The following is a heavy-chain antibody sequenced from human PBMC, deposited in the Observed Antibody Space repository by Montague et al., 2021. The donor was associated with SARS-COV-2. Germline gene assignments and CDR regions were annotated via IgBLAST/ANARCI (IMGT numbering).Heavy chain of an antibody. CDR1: GFTFNSYS. D-gene: IGHD5-12*01. J-gene: IGHJ4*02. Sequence: SLRLSCAAFGFTFNSYSMNWVRQAPGKGLEWVSSISSTSTSIYYADSVKGQFTISRDNAKNSLYLQMNSLRAEDTAVYYCYSGYDFGYWGQGTLVTVSS. V-gene: IGHV3-21*01. CDR3: YSGYDFGY. CDR2: ISSTSTSI.